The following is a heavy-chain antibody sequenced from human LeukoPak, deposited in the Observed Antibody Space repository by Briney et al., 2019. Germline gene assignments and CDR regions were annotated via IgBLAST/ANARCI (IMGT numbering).Heavy chain of an antibody. Sequence: SETLSLTCAVYNGFDNLYFMLVRPPPGKGLEWIGEMTYRGSANYNPSLRSRVTISINVSQRQFSLILKSVTAADTATYYCAVYGGNWDFDSWGQGTPVTVSS. CDR1: NGFDNLYF. CDR3: AVYGGNWDFDS. CDR2: MTYRGSA. D-gene: IGHD4/OR15-4a*01. V-gene: IGHV4-34*01. J-gene: IGHJ4*02.